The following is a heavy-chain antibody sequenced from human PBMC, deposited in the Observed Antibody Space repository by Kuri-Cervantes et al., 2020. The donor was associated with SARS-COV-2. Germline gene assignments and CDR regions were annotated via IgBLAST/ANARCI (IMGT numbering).Heavy chain of an antibody. CDR2: VNDSGST. D-gene: IGHD6-19*01. CDR3: ARLGTIGGRYYFDY. J-gene: IGHJ4*02. CDR1: CGSISSYY. Sequence: ESLKISCTVACGSISSYYWNWIRQPPGKGLEWLGFVNDSGSTNYNPSLKSRVTISVDTSKNQFSLKLTPVTAEDTAVYYCARLGTIGGRYYFDYWGQGTLVTVSS. V-gene: IGHV4-59*08.